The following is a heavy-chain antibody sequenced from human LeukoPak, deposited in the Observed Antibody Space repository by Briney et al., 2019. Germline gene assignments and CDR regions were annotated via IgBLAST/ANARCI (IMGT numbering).Heavy chain of an antibody. V-gene: IGHV3-30*02. CDR2: IRYDGTNK. J-gene: IGHJ4*02. CDR1: RFTFSSYG. CDR3: AKDLLAGHYYDSSGYYPSFHF. D-gene: IGHD3-22*01. Sequence: GGSLRLSCVASRFTFSSYGMHWVRQAPGKGLEWVTFIRYDGTNKYYVDSVKGRFTMSRDNSKNTLYLQMNSLRAEDTAVYYCAKDLLAGHYYDSSGYYPSFHFWGQGTLVTVSS.